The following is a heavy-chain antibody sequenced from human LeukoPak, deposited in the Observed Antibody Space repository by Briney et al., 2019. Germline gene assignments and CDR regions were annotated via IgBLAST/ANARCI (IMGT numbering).Heavy chain of an antibody. J-gene: IGHJ5*02. D-gene: IGHD3-10*01. Sequence: GGSLRLSCAASGFTFSSYAKHWVRQAPGKGLEWVAVINYDGSDKYYADSVKGRFTISRDNSKNTLYLQMNSLRAEDTAVYYCAREGTTYYYGSGSYYRRYNWFDPWGQGTLVTVS. CDR3: AREGTTYYYGSGSYYRRYNWFDP. CDR1: GFTFSSYA. CDR2: INYDGSDK. V-gene: IGHV3-30-3*01.